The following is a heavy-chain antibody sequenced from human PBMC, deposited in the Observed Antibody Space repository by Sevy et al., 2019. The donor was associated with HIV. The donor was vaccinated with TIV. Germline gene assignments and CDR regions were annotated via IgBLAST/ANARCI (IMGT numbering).Heavy chain of an antibody. J-gene: IGHJ4*02. CDR2: INSDGSST. Sequence: GGSLRLSCAASGFTFSNAWMSWVRQAPGKGLEWVSRINSDGSSTSYADSVKGRFTISRDNAKNTLYLQMNSLRAEDTAVYYCASIDSSGYSVDYWGQGTLVTVSS. V-gene: IGHV3-74*01. D-gene: IGHD3-22*01. CDR3: ASIDSSGYSVDY. CDR1: GFTFSNAW.